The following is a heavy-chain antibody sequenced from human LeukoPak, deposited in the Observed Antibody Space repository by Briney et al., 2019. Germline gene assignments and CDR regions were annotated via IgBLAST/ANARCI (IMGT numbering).Heavy chain of an antibody. V-gene: IGHV3-30*02. CDR1: GFTFSSYG. J-gene: IGHJ4*02. D-gene: IGHD4-23*01. CDR2: IRYDGSNK. Sequence: PGGSLRLSCAASGFTFSSYGMHWVRQAPGKGLEWVAFIRYDGSNKYYADSVKGRFTISRDNSKNTLYLQMNSLRAEDTAVYYCAKDRTTVVTLYYFDYWGQGTLVTVSS. CDR3: AKDRTTVVTLYYFDY.